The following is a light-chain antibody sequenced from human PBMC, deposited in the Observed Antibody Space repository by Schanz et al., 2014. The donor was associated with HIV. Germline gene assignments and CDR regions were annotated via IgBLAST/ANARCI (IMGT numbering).Light chain of an antibody. CDR2: DVT. J-gene: IGLJ3*02. CDR1: SSDVGGHNY. Sequence: QSTLTQPASVSGSPGQSITISCTGVSSDVGGHNYVSWYQQHPGRAPQLMIYDVTYRPSGVSDRFSGSKSGNTASLTISGLQAEDEADYYCSSSSTTTCVFGGGTQLTVL. V-gene: IGLV2-14*03. CDR3: SSSSTTTCV.